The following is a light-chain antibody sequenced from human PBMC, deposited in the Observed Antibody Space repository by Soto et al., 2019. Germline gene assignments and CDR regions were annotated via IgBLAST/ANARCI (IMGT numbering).Light chain of an antibody. Sequence: EVVLTQSPVTLSLSPGERTTLSCRASQSVSSSYLAWYQQKPGQAPRLLIYAASSRATGIPDRFSGSGSGTVFTLTISRLEPEDFAVYYCQQYGSSRWTFGQGTKVDIK. J-gene: IGKJ1*01. CDR2: AAS. CDR1: QSVSSSY. CDR3: QQYGSSRWT. V-gene: IGKV3-20*01.